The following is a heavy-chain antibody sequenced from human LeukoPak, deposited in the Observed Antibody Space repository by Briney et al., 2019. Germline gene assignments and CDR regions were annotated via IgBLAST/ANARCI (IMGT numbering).Heavy chain of an antibody. J-gene: IGHJ4*02. CDR3: AKDPHEFSSGWSHFDY. Sequence: ASVKVSCKASGYTFTSYGISWVRQAPGQGLEWMGWISAYNGNTNYAQKLQGRVTMTTDTSTSTAYMELRSLRSDDTAVHYCAKDPHEFSSGWSHFDYWGQGTLVTVSS. CDR2: ISAYNGNT. D-gene: IGHD6-19*01. CDR1: GYTFTSYG. V-gene: IGHV1-18*01.